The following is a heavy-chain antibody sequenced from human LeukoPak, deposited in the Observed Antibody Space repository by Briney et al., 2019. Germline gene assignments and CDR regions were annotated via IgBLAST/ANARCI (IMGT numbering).Heavy chain of an antibody. CDR1: GGSISSYY. J-gene: IGHJ5*02. V-gene: IGHV4-59*12. Sequence: SETLSLTCTVSGGSISSYYWSWIRQPPGKGLEWIGYIYYSGSTNYNPSLKSRVTISQDIAKNQISLKLTSVTAADTAVYYCAREYYDVLTGSGTWFDPWGQGTLVTVSS. D-gene: IGHD3-9*01. CDR2: IYYSGST. CDR3: AREYYDVLTGSGTWFDP.